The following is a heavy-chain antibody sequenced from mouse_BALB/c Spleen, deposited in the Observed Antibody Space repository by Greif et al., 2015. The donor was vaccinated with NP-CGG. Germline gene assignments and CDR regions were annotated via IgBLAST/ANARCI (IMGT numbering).Heavy chain of an antibody. V-gene: IGHV1-84*02. CDR3: ARRTGTEAMDY. J-gene: IGHJ4*01. Sequence: LVESGPELVKPGASVKISCKASGYTFTDYYINWVKQKPGQGLEWIGWFYPGSGNTKYNEKFKGKATLTVDTSSSTAYMQFSSLTSEDTAVYFCARRTGTEAMDYWGQGTSVTVSS. CDR2: FYPGSGNT. CDR1: GYTFTDYY. D-gene: IGHD4-1*01.